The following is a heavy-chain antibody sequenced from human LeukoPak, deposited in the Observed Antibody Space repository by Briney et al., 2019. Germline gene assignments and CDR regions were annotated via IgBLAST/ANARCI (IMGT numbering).Heavy chain of an antibody. J-gene: IGHJ4*02. V-gene: IGHV3-7*03. CDR3: AREDWSSAWY. Sequence: GGSLRLSCAASGFTFSSNWMSWVRQAPGKGLEWVANIKQDGSEKYYVDSVKGRFTISRDNAKNLLFLQMNSLRAEDTAVYYCAREDWSSAWYWGQGTLVTVSS. D-gene: IGHD6-19*01. CDR1: GFTFSSNW. CDR2: IKQDGSEK.